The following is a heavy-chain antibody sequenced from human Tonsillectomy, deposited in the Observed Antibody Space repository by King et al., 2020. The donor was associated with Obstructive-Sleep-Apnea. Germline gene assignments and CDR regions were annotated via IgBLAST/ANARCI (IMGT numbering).Heavy chain of an antibody. V-gene: IGHV3-23*04. J-gene: IGHJ4*02. CDR2: ISGSGGST. CDR1: GFTFSSYA. D-gene: IGHD6-19*01. CDR3: AKALGQWLVLWDY. Sequence: VQLVESGGGLVQPGGSLRLSCAASGFTFSSYATSWVRQAPGKGLEWVSAISGSGGSTYYPDSVKGRFTISRDNSKNTLYLQMNSLRVEDTAVYYCAKALGQWLVLWDYWGQGTLVTVSS.